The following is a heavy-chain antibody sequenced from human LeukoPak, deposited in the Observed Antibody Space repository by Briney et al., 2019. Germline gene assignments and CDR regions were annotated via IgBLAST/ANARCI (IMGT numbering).Heavy chain of an antibody. CDR3: AGASLYYDSSGQRTFDI. V-gene: IGHV4-59*01. Sequence: PSETLSLTCTVSGGSISSYYWSWLRQPPGKGREWIGYIYYSGSTNYNPSLKSRVTISLDTFKNQFSLKLSPVTAADTAVYYCAGASLYYDSSGQRTFDIWGQGTMVTVSS. CDR1: GGSISSYY. D-gene: IGHD3-22*01. CDR2: IYYSGST. J-gene: IGHJ3*02.